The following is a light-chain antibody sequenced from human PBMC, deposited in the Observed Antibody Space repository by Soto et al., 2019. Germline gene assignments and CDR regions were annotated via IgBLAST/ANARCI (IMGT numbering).Light chain of an antibody. CDR2: GAS. Sequence: ENVLTHSPGTLSFSPGEMATLSFRASQSFSSSYLAWYQQKPGQAPRLLIYGASSRATGIPDRFSGSGSGTDFTLTISRLEPEDFAVYYCQQYGRSPWTFGQGTKVDIK. V-gene: IGKV3-20*01. J-gene: IGKJ1*01. CDR3: QQYGRSPWT. CDR1: QSFSSSY.